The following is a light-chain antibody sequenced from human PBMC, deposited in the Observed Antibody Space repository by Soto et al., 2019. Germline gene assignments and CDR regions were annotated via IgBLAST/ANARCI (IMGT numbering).Light chain of an antibody. CDR3: CSYAGSQRYV. J-gene: IGLJ1*01. CDR2: DVS. CDR1: SSDVGGYNY. V-gene: IGLV2-11*01. Sequence: QSALTQPRSVSGSPGQSVTISCTGTSSDVGGYNYVSWYQQHPGKAPKVMIYDVSERPSGVPDRFSGSKSGNTASLTSSGLQAEDEADYYCCSYAGSQRYVFGTGTKLTVL.